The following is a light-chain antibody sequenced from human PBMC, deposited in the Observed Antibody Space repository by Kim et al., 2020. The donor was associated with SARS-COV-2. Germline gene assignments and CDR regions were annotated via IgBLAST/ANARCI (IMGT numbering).Light chain of an antibody. CDR2: GNS. J-gene: IGLJ1*01. CDR1: SSNRWPGYD. V-gene: IGLV1-40*01. CDR3: QSYDSSLSGSDV. Sequence: TISRTVGSSNRWPGYDGNWCQQLPGSAPKLLICGNSNRPSGVPDRFSGSKSGTSASLAITGLQAEDEADYYCQSYDSSLSGSDVFGTGTKVTVL.